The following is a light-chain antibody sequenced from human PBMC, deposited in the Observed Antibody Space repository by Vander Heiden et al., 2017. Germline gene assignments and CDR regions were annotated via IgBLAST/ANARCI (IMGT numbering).Light chain of an antibody. CDR1: QSINSW. J-gene: IGKJ4*01. Sequence: SQMGRAPSTLSASVGDRVTITCRASQSINSWLAWYQQKPGKAPNILIYKASSLQSGVPSRFSGSGSGTEFTLTISSLQPEDFATYLCHPYENYPLTFAAGTKVEIK. V-gene: IGKV1-5*03. CDR3: HPYENYPLT. CDR2: KAS.